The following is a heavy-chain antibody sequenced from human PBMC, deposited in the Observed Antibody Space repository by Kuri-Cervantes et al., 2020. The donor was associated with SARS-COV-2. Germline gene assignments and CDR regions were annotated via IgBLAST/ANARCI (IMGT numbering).Heavy chain of an antibody. CDR1: GFTFGDYA. CDR2: IRSKAYGGTT. J-gene: IGHJ4*02. D-gene: IGHD2-15*01. CDR3: TLVAATYKGAFDY. V-gene: IGHV3-49*04. Sequence: GGSLRLSCTASGFTFGDYAMSWVRQAPGKGLEWVGFIRSKAYGGTTEYAASVKGRFTISRDDSKSIAYLQMNSLKTEDTAVYYCTLVAATYKGAFDYWGQGTLVTVSS.